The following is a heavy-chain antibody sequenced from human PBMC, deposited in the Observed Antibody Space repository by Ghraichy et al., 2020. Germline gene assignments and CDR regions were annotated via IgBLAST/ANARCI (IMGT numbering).Heavy chain of an antibody. V-gene: IGHV3-48*02. CDR1: GFTFSSYG. CDR3: ARDRTIFGLVIISSPFEHGFDV. Sequence: LSLTCAASGFTFSSYGMTWVRQAPGKGLEWVSYISNSNTTIYYSDSVKGRFTISRDNAKSSLFLQMNSLRDEDTAVYYCARDRTIFGLVIISSPFEHGFDVWGQGTMVTVSS. CDR2: ISNSNTTI. J-gene: IGHJ3*01. D-gene: IGHD3/OR15-3a*01.